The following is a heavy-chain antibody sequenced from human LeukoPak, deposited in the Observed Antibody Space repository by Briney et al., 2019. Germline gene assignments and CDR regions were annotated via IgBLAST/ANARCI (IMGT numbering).Heavy chain of an antibody. J-gene: IGHJ4*02. CDR3: VKLRGNNYEN. CDR1: GFTFNNYV. CDR2: ITDSSTST. D-gene: IGHD5-18*01. V-gene: IGHV3-23*01. Sequence: GGSLRLSCAASGFTFNNYVMNWVRQAPGKGLEWVSAITDSSTSTYYPDSVKGRFTISRDSSKSTVYLQMNSLRVEDTAIYYCVKLRGNNYENWGQGILVTVSS.